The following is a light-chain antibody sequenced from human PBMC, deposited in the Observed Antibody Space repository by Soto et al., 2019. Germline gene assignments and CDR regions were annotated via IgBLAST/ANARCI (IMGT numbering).Light chain of an antibody. V-gene: IGLV1-47*01. J-gene: IGLJ1*01. CDR2: RND. CDR3: PAWDDTVRSYV. Sequence: QSVLTQPPSVSGTPGQRVTISCSGSISNIGNNYVYWFQQLPGTAPKVLSNRNDQRPSGVPDRFSGSKSGTSASLAISGLRSEDEAEYYCPAWDDTVRSYVFGTGTKLTVL. CDR1: ISNIGNNY.